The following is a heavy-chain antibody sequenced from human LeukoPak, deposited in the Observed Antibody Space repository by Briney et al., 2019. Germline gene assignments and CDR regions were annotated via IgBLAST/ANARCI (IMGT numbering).Heavy chain of an antibody. CDR1: GFTFSSYS. CDR3: AREVDYDYNAFDI. CDR2: ISSSSSYI. Sequence: GGSLRLSCAASGFTFSSYSMNWVRQAPGKWLEWVSSISSSSSYIYYADSVKGRFTISRDNAKNSLYLQMNSLRAEDTAVYYCAREVDYDYNAFDIWGQGTMVTVSS. V-gene: IGHV3-21*01. J-gene: IGHJ3*02. D-gene: IGHD5-12*01.